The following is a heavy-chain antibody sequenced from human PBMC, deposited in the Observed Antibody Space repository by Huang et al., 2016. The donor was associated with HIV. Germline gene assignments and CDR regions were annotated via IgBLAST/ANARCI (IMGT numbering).Heavy chain of an antibody. CDR2: IIPIFGTA. CDR3: ARARGYYDSSVSYYFDY. V-gene: IGHV1-69*13. Sequence: QVQLVQSGAEVKKPGSSVKVSCKASGGTVSSYAISWVRQAPGQGLEWVGGIIPIFGTANYAQKFQGRVTITADESTSTAYMELSSLRSEDTAVYYCARARGYYDSSVSYYFDYWDQGTLVTVSS. D-gene: IGHD3-22*01. CDR1: GGTVSSYA. J-gene: IGHJ4*02.